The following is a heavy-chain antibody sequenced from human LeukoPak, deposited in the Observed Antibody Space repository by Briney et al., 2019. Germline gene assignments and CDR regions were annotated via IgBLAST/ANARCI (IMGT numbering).Heavy chain of an antibody. Sequence: GALRLSCEASGFTVSSNYMSWVRQAPGKGLEWVSVIYSGGSTYYADSVKGRFTISRDNSKNTLYLQMNSLRAEDTAVYYCARDPGSVFDYWGRGTLVTVST. CDR3: ARDPGSVFDY. J-gene: IGHJ4*02. CDR2: IYSGGST. V-gene: IGHV3-53*01. D-gene: IGHD1-1*01. CDR1: GFTVSSNY.